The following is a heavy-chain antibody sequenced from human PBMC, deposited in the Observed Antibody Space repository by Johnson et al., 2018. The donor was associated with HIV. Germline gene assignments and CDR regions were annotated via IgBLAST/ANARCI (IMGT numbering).Heavy chain of an antibody. J-gene: IGHJ3*01. CDR3: AKGHSSGYPKDAFDV. CDR2: IRYDGDIT. CDR1: GFTFSSYA. V-gene: IGHV3-30*02. D-gene: IGHD3-22*01. Sequence: QVQLVESGGGVVQPGRSLRLSCAASGFTFSSYAMHWVRQAPGKGLEWVAFIRYDGDITYYLDSVKGRFTISRDNSTNTLYLQLNSLRIEETAIYYCAKGHSSGYPKDAFDVWGRGTIVTVSS.